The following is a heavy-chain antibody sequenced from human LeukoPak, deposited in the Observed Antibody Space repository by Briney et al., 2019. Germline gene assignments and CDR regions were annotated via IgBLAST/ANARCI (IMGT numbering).Heavy chain of an antibody. CDR3: AKDSDSSGFFEPPDF. J-gene: IGHJ4*02. Sequence: PGGSLRLPCAASGFTFNDYAMHWVRQVPGKELEWVSLINWSGVSTYYADSVKGRFTISRDNNKDSLFLQMSSLRPEDTALYYCAKDSDSSGFFEPPDFWGQGTLVTVSS. V-gene: IGHV3-43D*03. CDR1: GFTFNDYA. D-gene: IGHD3-22*01. CDR2: INWSGVST.